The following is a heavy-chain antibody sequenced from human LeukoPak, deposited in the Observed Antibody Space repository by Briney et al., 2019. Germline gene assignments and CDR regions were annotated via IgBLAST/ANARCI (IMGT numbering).Heavy chain of an antibody. D-gene: IGHD5-18*01. CDR3: AKDATWIQLWLPG. Sequence: GGSLRLSCAASGFXFSVFAISWVRQAPGQGLEWVSAITSDGGTTYYADSVKGRFTLSRDNSKNMLYLQMDSLRAEDTALYYCAKDATWIQLWLPGWGQGTLVTVSS. J-gene: IGHJ4*02. CDR2: ITSDGGTT. V-gene: IGHV3-23*01. CDR1: GFXFSVFA.